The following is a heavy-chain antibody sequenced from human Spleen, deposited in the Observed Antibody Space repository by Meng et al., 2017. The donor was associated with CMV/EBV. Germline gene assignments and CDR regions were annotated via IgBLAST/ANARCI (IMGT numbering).Heavy chain of an antibody. D-gene: IGHD4/OR15-4a*01. J-gene: IGHJ5*02. V-gene: IGHV1-2*02. CDR1: GYTFTGYG. CDR3: ARDFLDYGGWFDP. CDR2: INPNSSDT. Sequence: NASGYTFTGYGMHWVRQAPGQGLEWMGWINPNSSDTNSAQKFQGRVSMTRDTSISTAYMELSSLRSDDTAVYYCARDFLDYGGWFDPWGQGTLVTVSS.